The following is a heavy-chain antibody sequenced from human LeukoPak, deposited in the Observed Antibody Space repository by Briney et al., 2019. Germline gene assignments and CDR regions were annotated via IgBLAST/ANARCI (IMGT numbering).Heavy chain of an antibody. Sequence: GGSLRLSCAASGFTFSSYSMNWVRQAPGKGLEWVSSISSSSSCIYYADSVKGRFTISRDNAKNSLYLQMNSLRAEDTAVYYCARDGSLGQLVTYDMDVWGQGTTVTVSS. CDR2: ISSSSSCI. D-gene: IGHD6-6*01. J-gene: IGHJ6*02. CDR3: ARDGSLGQLVTYDMDV. CDR1: GFTFSSYS. V-gene: IGHV3-21*01.